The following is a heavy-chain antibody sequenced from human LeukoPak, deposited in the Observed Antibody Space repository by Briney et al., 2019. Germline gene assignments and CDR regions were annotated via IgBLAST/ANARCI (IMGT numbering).Heavy chain of an antibody. CDR2: VSGSGGST. V-gene: IGHV3-23*01. Sequence: GGSLRLSCAASGFTFNSYAMTWVRQAPGKGLESVSAVSGSGGSTYYPDSVEGRFTISRDNSKDTLYLQINSLRVEDTAVYFCAKPGYYHFWSNYLVFDNRGQGTLVTVSS. D-gene: IGHD3-3*01. CDR3: AKPGYYHFWSNYLVFDN. CDR1: GFTFNSYA. J-gene: IGHJ4*02.